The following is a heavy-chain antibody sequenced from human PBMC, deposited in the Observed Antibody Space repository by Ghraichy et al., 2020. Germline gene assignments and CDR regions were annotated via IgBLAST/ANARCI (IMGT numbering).Heavy chain of an antibody. CDR3: ARDGDTNGYYLDC. Sequence: SETLSLTCTVSGGSISSGGYYWSWIRQHPGKGLEWIGYIYYSGSTYYNPSLKSRVTVSVDTSKNQFSLRLSSVTAADTAVYYCARDGDTNGYYLDCWGQGTLSTFSS. J-gene: IGHJ4*02. CDR1: GGSISSGGYY. CDR2: IYYSGST. D-gene: IGHD3-22*01. V-gene: IGHV4-31*03.